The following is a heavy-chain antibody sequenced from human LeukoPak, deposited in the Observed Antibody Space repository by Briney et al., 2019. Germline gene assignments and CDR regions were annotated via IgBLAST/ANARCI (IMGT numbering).Heavy chain of an antibody. CDR2: IWYNGKNK. D-gene: IGHD6-19*01. J-gene: IGHJ4*02. CDR1: GFTFSTYA. CDR3: VRDPSNSGWAFGY. V-gene: IGHV3-33*01. Sequence: GRSRRLASAAYGFTFSTYAMHWVRQAPGKGLEWVAMIWYNGKNKHYADSVKGRFTISRDNSKNTLDLQMNSLRADDTAVYYCVRDPSNSGWAFGYWGQGTLVTVSS.